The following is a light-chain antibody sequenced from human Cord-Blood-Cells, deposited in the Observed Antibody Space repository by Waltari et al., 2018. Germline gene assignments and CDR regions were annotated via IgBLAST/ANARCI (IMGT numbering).Light chain of an antibody. CDR3: QQSYSTPT. Sequence: DIQMTKSPSSRSASVGARVTITCRASQSISSYLNWYQQKPGKAPKLLIYAASSLQSGVPSRFSGSGSGTDFTLTISSLQPEDFATYYCQQSYSTPTFGQGTKLEIK. J-gene: IGKJ2*01. CDR2: AAS. CDR1: QSISSY. V-gene: IGKV1-39*01.